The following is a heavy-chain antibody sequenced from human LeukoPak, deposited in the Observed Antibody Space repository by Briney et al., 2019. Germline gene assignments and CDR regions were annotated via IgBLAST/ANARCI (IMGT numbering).Heavy chain of an antibody. D-gene: IGHD2-15*01. CDR2: IYYSGST. J-gene: IGHJ4*02. Sequence: SETLSLTCTVSGGSISRYSWSWIRQPPGKGLEWIGYIYYSGSTDYNPSLKSRVTISKDTSRNQFFLQLTSVTAADAAVYYCARDRGPDCSGGGCWDYWGQGTLVTVSS. CDR1: GGSISRYS. CDR3: ARDRGPDCSGGGCWDY. V-gene: IGHV4-59*01.